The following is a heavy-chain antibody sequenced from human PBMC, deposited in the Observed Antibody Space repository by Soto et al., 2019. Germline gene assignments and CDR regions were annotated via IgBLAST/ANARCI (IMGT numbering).Heavy chain of an antibody. CDR1: RFTFSRYA. Sequence: PQRSLNHSCEDSRFTFSRYAINWVRPAPGKGLEWVAVISRDGKNKYYVDSVKGRFTVSRDDSQSTLYLHMNSLRREDTAVYYCARSRNSAVADSFDFWGQGTLVTVSS. CDR3: ARSRNSAVADSFDF. J-gene: IGHJ4*02. D-gene: IGHD3-10*01. V-gene: IGHV3-30*04. CDR2: ISRDGKNK.